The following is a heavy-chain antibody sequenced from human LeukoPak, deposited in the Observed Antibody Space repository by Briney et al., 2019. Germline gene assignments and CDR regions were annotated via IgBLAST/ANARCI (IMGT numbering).Heavy chain of an antibody. CDR3: ARDRNYGGNSGFGYYFDY. CDR1: GFTFSSYG. V-gene: IGHV3-33*01. J-gene: IGHJ4*02. Sequence: GRSLRLSCAASGFTFSSYGMHWVRLAPGKGLEWVAVIWYDGSNKYYADSVKGRFTISRDNSKNTLYLQMNSLRAEDTAVYYCARDRNYGGNSGFGYYFDYWGQGTLVTVSS. CDR2: IWYDGSNK. D-gene: IGHD4-23*01.